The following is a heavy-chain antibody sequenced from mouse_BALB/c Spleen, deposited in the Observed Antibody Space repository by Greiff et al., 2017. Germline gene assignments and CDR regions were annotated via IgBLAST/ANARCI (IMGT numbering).Heavy chain of an antibody. CDR1: GYAFTNYL. Sequence: QVQLQQSGAELVRPGTSVKVSCKASGYAFTNYLIEWVKQRPGQGLEWIGVINPGSGGTNYNEKFKGKATLTADKSSSTAYMQLSSLTSDDSAVYFCARSEAIFYYYGSSPYWYFDVWGAGTTVTVSS. CDR3: ARSEAIFYYYGSSPYWYFDV. J-gene: IGHJ1*01. D-gene: IGHD1-1*01. V-gene: IGHV1-54*01. CDR2: INPGSGGT.